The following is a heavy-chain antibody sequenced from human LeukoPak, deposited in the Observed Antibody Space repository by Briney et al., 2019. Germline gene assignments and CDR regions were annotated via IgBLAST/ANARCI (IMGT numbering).Heavy chain of an antibody. CDR2: ISGSGGRT. Sequence: GGSLRLSCAASGFTFSSYGMSWVRQAPGKGLEWVSGISGSGGRTDYADSVKGRFIISRDNAKNTLFLKMNSLRAEDTAVYYCAKGSREWELLDAFDIWGQGTMVTVSS. V-gene: IGHV3-23*01. CDR1: GFTFSSYG. D-gene: IGHD1-26*01. CDR3: AKGSREWELLDAFDI. J-gene: IGHJ3*02.